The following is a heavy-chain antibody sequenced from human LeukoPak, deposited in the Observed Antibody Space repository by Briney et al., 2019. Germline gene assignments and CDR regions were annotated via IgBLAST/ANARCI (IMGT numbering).Heavy chain of an antibody. D-gene: IGHD2-2*01. Sequence: GRSLRLFCVASRFTFSNYAMHWVRQAPGKGLEWVAAIWFDGSNVYYADSVKGRFTISRDNSKNTLFLQLNSLRAEDTAVYYCARGYCTSTSCYDAFDIWGQGTVVTVSS. CDR2: IWFDGSNV. V-gene: IGHV3-33*01. CDR3: ARGYCTSTSCYDAFDI. J-gene: IGHJ3*02. CDR1: RFTFSNYA.